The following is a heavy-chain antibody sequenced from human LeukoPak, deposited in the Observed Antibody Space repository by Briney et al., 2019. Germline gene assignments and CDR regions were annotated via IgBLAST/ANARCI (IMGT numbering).Heavy chain of an antibody. J-gene: IGHJ4*02. CDR3: ARDLCGGDCYGDYFDY. CDR2: ISSSGSTI. D-gene: IGHD2-21*02. V-gene: IGHV3-11*01. Sequence: AGGSLRLSCAACGFTFSDYYMSWIRQAQGKGLEWVSYISSSGSTIYYADSVKGRFTISRDNAKNSLYLQMNSLRAEDTAVYYCARDLCGGDCYGDYFDYWGQGTLVTVSS. CDR1: GFTFSDYY.